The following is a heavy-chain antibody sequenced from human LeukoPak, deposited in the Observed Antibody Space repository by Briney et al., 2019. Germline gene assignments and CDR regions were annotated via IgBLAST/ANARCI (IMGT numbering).Heavy chain of an antibody. J-gene: IGHJ4*02. CDR3: AKDSSGSGNYYNPFAY. CDR1: GFTFSSYA. Sequence: GGSLRLSCAASGFTFSSYAMTWVRQAPGKGLEWVSGIDGSGGTTYYADSVKGRFTISRDNSKNTLYLQMNSLRAEDTAVYYCAKDSSGSGNYYNPFAYWGQGTLVTVSS. D-gene: IGHD3-10*01. V-gene: IGHV3-23*01. CDR2: IDGSGGTT.